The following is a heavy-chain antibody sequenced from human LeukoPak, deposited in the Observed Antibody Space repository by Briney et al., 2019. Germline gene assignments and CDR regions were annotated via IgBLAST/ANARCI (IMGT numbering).Heavy chain of an antibody. Sequence: GGSLRLSCAASGFTFDDYAMHWVRQAPGKGLEWVAFIRYDGSNKYYADSVKGRFTISRDNSKNTLYLQMNSLRAEDTAVYYCAKEGILWFGELSYLDVWGKGTTVTISS. CDR1: GFTFDDYA. D-gene: IGHD3-10*01. V-gene: IGHV3-30*02. CDR3: AKEGILWFGELSYLDV. J-gene: IGHJ6*04. CDR2: IRYDGSNK.